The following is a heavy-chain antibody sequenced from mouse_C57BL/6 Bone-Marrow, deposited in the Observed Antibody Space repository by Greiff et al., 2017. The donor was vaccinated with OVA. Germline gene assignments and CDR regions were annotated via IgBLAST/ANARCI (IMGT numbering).Heavy chain of an antibody. Sequence: EVKLVESGGDLVKPGGSLKLSCAASGFTFSSYGMSWVRQTPDKRLEWVATISSGGSYTYYPDSVKGRFTISRDNAKNTLYLQMSSLKSEDTAMYYCARHRLQRTGWFAYWGQGTLVTVSA. CDR3: ARHRLQRTGWFAY. J-gene: IGHJ3*01. CDR2: ISSGGSYT. D-gene: IGHD1-1*01. CDR1: GFTFSSYG. V-gene: IGHV5-6*01.